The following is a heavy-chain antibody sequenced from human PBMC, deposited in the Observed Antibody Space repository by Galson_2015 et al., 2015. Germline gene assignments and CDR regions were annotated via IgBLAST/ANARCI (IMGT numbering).Heavy chain of an antibody. CDR2: MNPNSGNT. J-gene: IGHJ4*02. CDR1: GYTFTSYD. V-gene: IGHV1-8*01. D-gene: IGHD2-2*01. CDR3: ARGSGYCSSTSCYNDY. Sequence: SVKVSCKASGYTFTSYDINWVRQATGQGLEWMGWMNPNSGNTGYAQKFQGRVTMTRNTSISTAYMELSSLRSEDTAVYYCARGSGYCSSTSCYNDYWGQGTLVTVSS.